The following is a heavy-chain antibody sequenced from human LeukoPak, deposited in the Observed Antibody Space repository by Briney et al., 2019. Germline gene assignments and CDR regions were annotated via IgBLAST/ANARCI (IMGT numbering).Heavy chain of an antibody. D-gene: IGHD6-13*01. CDR2: IYSGGGT. V-gene: IGHV3-66*01. CDR3: ARGSLYSSSWY. Sequence: PGGSLRLSCVASGFTVSSNYMSWVRQAPGKGLEWVSVIYSGGGTYYADSMKGRFTISRDNSKNTLYLQMNSLRAEDTAVYYCARGSLYSSSWYGGQGTLVTVSS. J-gene: IGHJ4*02. CDR1: GFTVSSNY.